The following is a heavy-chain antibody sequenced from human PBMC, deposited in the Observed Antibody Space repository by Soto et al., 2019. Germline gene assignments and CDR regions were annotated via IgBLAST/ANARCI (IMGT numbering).Heavy chain of an antibody. CDR2: IIPIFGTA. CDR1: GGTFSSYA. J-gene: IGHJ5*01. CDR3: ARLWDRWFDS. D-gene: IGHD1-26*01. Sequence: SVKVSCKASGGTFSSYAMSWVRQAPGQGLEWMGGIIPIFGTANYAQKFQGRVTITADESTSTAYMELSSLRSDDTAVYYCARLWDRWFDSWGQGTLVTVSS. V-gene: IGHV1-69*13.